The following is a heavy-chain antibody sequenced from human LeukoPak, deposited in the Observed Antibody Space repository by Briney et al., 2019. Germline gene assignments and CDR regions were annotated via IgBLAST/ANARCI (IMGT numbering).Heavy chain of an antibody. J-gene: IGHJ3*02. CDR2: VSYDGDNK. CDR1: GFTFSSYA. V-gene: IGHV3-30*04. CDR3: ARVVGYDLIFGGFDI. D-gene: IGHD5-12*01. Sequence: PGRSLRLSCAASGFTFSSYAMHWVRQAPGKGLEWVAVVSYDGDNKYYADSVKGRFTISRDNSKNTLYLQMNSLRAEDTAVYYCARVVGYDLIFGGFDIWGQGTMVTVSS.